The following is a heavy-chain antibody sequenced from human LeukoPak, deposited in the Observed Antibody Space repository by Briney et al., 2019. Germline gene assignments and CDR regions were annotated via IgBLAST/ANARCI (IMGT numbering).Heavy chain of an antibody. Sequence: GGSLRLSCAASGFSFSTYDMNWVRQAPGKGLEWVSSISSTSSYISYADSVKGRFTISRDNTKNSLYLQMNSLRAEDTAVYYCAKDWHVAVATIQWGQGTLVTVSS. CDR1: GFSFSTYD. CDR3: AKDWHVAVATIQ. CDR2: ISSTSSYI. D-gene: IGHD5-12*01. J-gene: IGHJ4*02. V-gene: IGHV3-21*04.